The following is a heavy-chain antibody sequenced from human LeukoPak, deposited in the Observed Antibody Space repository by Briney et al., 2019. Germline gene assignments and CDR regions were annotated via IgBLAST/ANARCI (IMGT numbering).Heavy chain of an antibody. CDR1: GYTFTSYG. D-gene: IGHD1-26*01. CDR2: ISAYNGNT. V-gene: IGHV1-18*01. J-gene: IGHJ4*02. CDR3: ARDLVGATPDDY. Sequence: ASVKVSCKASGYTFTSYGISWVRQAPGQGREWMGWISAYNGNTNYAQKLQGRVTMTTDTSTSTAYIELRSLRSDDTAVYYCARDLVGATPDDYWGQGTLVTVSS.